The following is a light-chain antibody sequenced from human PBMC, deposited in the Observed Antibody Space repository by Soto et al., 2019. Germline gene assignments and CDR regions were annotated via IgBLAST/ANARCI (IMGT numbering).Light chain of an antibody. CDR1: QSISAW. V-gene: IGKV1-5*03. CDR3: QQDNDYSWT. Sequence: DIQMPQSPSTLSASLGDSVSINCLASQSISAWLAWYQQKPGKAPRLLIYKASTLEIGVPSRFSGSGSGTEFTLTISSLQPDDVAIYYCQQDNDYSWTFGQGTKVDI. CDR2: KAS. J-gene: IGKJ1*01.